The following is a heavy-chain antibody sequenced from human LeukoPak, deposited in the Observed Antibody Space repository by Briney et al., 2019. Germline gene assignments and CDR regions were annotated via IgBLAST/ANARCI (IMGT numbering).Heavy chain of an antibody. CDR3: ASQAIAAAGMYYYYGMDV. J-gene: IGHJ6*02. CDR2: IYYSGST. Sequence: PSETLSLACTVSGGSISSYYGSWIRQPPGKGLEWIGYIYYSGSTNYNPSLKSRVTISVDTSKNQFSLKLSSVTAADTAVYYCASQAIAAAGMYYYYGMDVWGQGTTVTVSS. D-gene: IGHD6-13*01. V-gene: IGHV4-59*08. CDR1: GGSISSYY.